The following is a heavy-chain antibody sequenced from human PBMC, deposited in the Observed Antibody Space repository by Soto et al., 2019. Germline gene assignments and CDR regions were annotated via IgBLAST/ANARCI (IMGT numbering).Heavy chain of an antibody. CDR2: LNWNSGDI. Sequence: GGSLRLSFAASGFTFDNYAMHWVRQAPGKGLEWVSCLNWNSGDIVYAYSVKVRFTISRDNAENSLYLQMNSLRAEETAFYYCAKDMSGYHTYYFHXWGQGTLVTVSX. J-gene: IGHJ4*02. CDR3: AKDMSGYHTYYFHX. D-gene: IGHD3-3*01. V-gene: IGHV3-9*01. CDR1: GFTFDNYA.